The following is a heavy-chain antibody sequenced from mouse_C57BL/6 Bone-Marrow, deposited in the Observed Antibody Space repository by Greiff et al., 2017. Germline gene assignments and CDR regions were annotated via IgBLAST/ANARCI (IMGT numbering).Heavy chain of an antibody. J-gene: IGHJ3*01. CDR1: GFTFSSYA. CDR2: ISDGGSYT. Sequence: EVMLVESGGGLVKPGGSLKLSCAASGFTFSSYAMSWVRQTTEKSLEWVATISDGGSYTYYPDNVKGRFTISRDNAKNNLYLQMSHLKSEDTAMYYCARDGAYWGQGTLVTVSA. V-gene: IGHV5-4*01. CDR3: ARDGAY.